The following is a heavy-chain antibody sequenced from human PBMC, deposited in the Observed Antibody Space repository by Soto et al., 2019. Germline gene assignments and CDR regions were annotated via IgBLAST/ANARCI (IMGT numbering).Heavy chain of an antibody. Sequence: QLQLQESGPGLVKPSETLSLTCRVSDGSMNSDSSYWGWIRQPPGEGLEWIGVINHSGSTCHNLSLKGRVTMSVDASRNQFSLELTSMTAADTAVYYCARLGGYVSVGYYYLWDSWGQGTLVTVSS. CDR2: INHSGST. CDR1: DGSMNSDSSY. V-gene: IGHV4-39*01. D-gene: IGHD3-22*01. CDR3: ARLGGYVSVGYYYLWDS. J-gene: IGHJ4*02.